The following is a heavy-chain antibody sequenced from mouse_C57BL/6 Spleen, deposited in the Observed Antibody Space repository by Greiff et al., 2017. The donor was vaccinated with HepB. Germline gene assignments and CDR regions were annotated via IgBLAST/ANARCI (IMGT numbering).Heavy chain of an antibody. CDR2: INPNNGGT. CDR3: ARSGYYGSSYAMDY. V-gene: IGHV1-18*01. D-gene: IGHD1-1*01. CDR1: GYTFTDYN. J-gene: IGHJ4*01. Sequence: VHVKQSGPELVKPGASVKIPCKASGYTFTDYNMDWVKQSHGKSLEWIGDINPNNGGTIYNQKFKGKATLTVDKSSSTAYMELRSLTSEDTAVYYCARSGYYGSSYAMDYWGQGTSVTVSS.